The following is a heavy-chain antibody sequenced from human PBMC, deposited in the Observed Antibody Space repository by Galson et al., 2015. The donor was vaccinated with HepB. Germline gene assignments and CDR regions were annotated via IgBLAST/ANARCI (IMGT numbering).Heavy chain of an antibody. D-gene: IGHD3-22*01. CDR3: ARAPRIVNWFDP. J-gene: IGHJ5*02. V-gene: IGHV1-69*02. CDR2: IIPILGIA. Sequence: SVKVSCKASGGTFSSYTISWVRQAPGQGLEWMGRIIPILGIANYAQKFQGRVTMTRDTSTSTVYMELSSLRSEDTAVYYCARAPRIVNWFDPWGQGTLVTVSS. CDR1: GGTFSSYT.